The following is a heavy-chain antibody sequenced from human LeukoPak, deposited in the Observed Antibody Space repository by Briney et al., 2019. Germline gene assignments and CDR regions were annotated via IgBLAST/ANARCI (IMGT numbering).Heavy chain of an antibody. Sequence: GASVKVSCKASGYTFTSYGISWVRQAPGQGLEWMGWISAYNGNTNYAQKLQGRDTMTTDTSTSTAYMELRSLRSDDTAVYYCARDCSSTSCYWTNYYYYYGMDVWGQGTTVTVSS. D-gene: IGHD2-2*01. V-gene: IGHV1-18*01. CDR1: GYTFTSYG. J-gene: IGHJ6*02. CDR2: ISAYNGNT. CDR3: ARDCSSTSCYWTNYYYYYGMDV.